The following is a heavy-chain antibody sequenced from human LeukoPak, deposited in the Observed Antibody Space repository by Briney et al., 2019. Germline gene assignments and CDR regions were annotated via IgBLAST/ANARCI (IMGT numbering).Heavy chain of an antibody. CDR3: AGAEAPATPPPYGMDV. V-gene: IGHV4-31*03. Sequence: SETLSLTCTVSGGSISSGGYYWSWIRQHPGKGLEWIGYIFYSGGTFYNPSLKSRVTISIGTSKDQFSLKLSSVTAADTAVYYCAGAEAPATPPPYGMDVWGQGTTVTVSS. CDR1: GGSISSGGYY. CDR2: IFYSGGT. J-gene: IGHJ6*02. D-gene: IGHD4/OR15-4a*01.